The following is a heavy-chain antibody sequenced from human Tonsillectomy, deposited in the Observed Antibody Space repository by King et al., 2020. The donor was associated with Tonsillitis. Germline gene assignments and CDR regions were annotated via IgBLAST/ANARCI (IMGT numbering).Heavy chain of an antibody. Sequence: VQLVESGGGLAQPGGSLRLSCAASGFTVSTFYMIWVRQAPGKGLEWVSVIYSGGNTYYTDSVKGRFTISRDNSKNTLYLQMNSLRAEDTALYYCVGGDGFLTGSYAYYFDFWGQGTLVTVSS. J-gene: IGHJ4*02. V-gene: IGHV3-66*01. D-gene: IGHD3-9*01. CDR3: VGGDGFLTGSYAYYFDF. CDR1: GFTVSTFY. CDR2: IYSGGNT.